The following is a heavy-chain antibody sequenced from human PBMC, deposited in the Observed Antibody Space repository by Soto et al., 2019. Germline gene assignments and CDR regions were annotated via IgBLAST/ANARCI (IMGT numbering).Heavy chain of an antibody. Sequence: WGSLRLSCASSGFTLSNYWMTWVRQAPGKGLEWVANINKDGSQKNYVDSVTGRFTIARDNGQNSLSLQINSLRVEDTAVYYCARELGLAYWGQGALVTVSS. CDR3: ARELGLAY. V-gene: IGHV3-7*03. J-gene: IGHJ4*02. CDR1: GFTLSNYW. D-gene: IGHD7-27*01. CDR2: INKDGSQK.